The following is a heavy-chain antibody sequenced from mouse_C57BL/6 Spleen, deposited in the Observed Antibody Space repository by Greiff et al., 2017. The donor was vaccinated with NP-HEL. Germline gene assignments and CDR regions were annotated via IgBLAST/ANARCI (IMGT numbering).Heavy chain of an antibody. D-gene: IGHD2-5*01. Sequence: QVQLKESGPGILQPSQTLSLTCSFSGFSLSTFGMGVGWIRQPSGKGLEWLAHIWWDDDKYYNTALKSRLTHSKDTSKNQVFLKLANVDTAATATYYCARTVSNYPFAYWGQGTLVTVSA. V-gene: IGHV8-8*01. CDR2: IWWDDDK. CDR3: ARTVSNYPFAY. J-gene: IGHJ3*01. CDR1: GFSLSTFGMG.